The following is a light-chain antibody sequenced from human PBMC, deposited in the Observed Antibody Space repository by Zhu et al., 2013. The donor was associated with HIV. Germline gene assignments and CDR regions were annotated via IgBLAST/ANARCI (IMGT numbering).Light chain of an antibody. CDR3: CSYAGSSTYV. V-gene: IGLV2-8*01. J-gene: IGLJ1*01. Sequence: QSALTQPPSASGSPGQSVAISCTGTSSDVGAYDFVSWYQQHPGKAPKVIIFEVNKRPSGVPDRFSGSKSGNTASLTISGLQAEDEADYYCCSYAGSSTYVFGTGTKVTVL. CDR1: SSDVGAYDF. CDR2: EVN.